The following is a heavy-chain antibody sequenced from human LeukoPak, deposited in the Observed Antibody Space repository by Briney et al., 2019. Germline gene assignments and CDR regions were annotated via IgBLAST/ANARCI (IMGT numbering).Heavy chain of an antibody. CDR1: GYTFTSYW. J-gene: IGHJ3*02. Sequence: GESLKISCKGSGYTFTSYWIGWVRQMPGKGLEWMGFIYPDDSDSRYSPSFQGQVTISADKSTSTAYLQWSSLKASDTAMYYCARHDRQGNAFDIWGQGTMVTVSS. D-gene: IGHD3-10*01. V-gene: IGHV5-51*03. CDR3: ARHDRQGNAFDI. CDR2: IYPDDSDS.